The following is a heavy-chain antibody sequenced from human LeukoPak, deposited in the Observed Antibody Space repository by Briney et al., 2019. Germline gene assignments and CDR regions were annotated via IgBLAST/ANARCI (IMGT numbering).Heavy chain of an antibody. Sequence: HPGRSLRLSCTASRFTFSIYSMNWVRQAPGKGLEWVSHISSASSNIYYADSVKGRFTISRDNAKNSLYLQMHSLRVEDTAVYYCATDYFHADAFDIWGQGTMVTVSS. J-gene: IGHJ3*02. V-gene: IGHV3-48*04. CDR3: ATDYFHADAFDI. CDR2: ISSASSNI. CDR1: RFTFSIYS. D-gene: IGHD2/OR15-2a*01.